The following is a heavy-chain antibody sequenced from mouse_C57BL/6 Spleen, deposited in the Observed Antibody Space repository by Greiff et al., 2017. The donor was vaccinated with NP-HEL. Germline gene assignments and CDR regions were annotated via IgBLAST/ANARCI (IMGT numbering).Heavy chain of an antibody. Sequence: EVKLVESGGGLVQPGGSLSLSCAASGFTFTDYYMSWVRQPPGKALEWLGFIRNKANGYTTEYSASVKGRFTISRDNSQSILYLQMNALRAEDSATYYWARYTVVAPYWYFDVWGTGTTVTVSS. J-gene: IGHJ1*03. D-gene: IGHD1-1*01. CDR1: GFTFTDYY. V-gene: IGHV7-3*01. CDR2: IRNKANGYTT. CDR3: ARYTVVAPYWYFDV.